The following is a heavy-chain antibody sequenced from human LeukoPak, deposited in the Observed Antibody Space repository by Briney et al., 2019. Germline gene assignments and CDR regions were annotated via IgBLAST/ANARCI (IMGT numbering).Heavy chain of an antibody. CDR3: ARDAGFSSYSS. CDR2: IYMNRNT. V-gene: IGHV3-53*01. J-gene: IGHJ1*01. D-gene: IGHD2-21*01. CDR1: GSTASSSY. Sequence: GGSLRPSGTASGSTASSSYMSWARQAPGPGLEWVSIIYMNRNTYYADSVKGRFTISRDDSKNMLLLQMDNLRLEDTAMYYCARDAGFSSYSSWGQGTLVTVSS.